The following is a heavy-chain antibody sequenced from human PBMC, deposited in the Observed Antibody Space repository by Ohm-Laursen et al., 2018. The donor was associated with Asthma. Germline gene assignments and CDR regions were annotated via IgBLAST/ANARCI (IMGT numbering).Heavy chain of an antibody. CDR3: AIGEDDIGDSGWFEH. Sequence: SLRLSCAASGFTFSTFAMSWVRQAPGKGLEWVSQINDNSDLTYYADSVKGRFTISRDNSRNTLYLQMNSLRAEDTALYYCAIGEDDIGDSGWFEHWGQGTLVTVSS. CDR1: GFTFSTFA. D-gene: IGHD2-21*02. V-gene: IGHV3-23*01. J-gene: IGHJ5*02. CDR2: INDNSDLT.